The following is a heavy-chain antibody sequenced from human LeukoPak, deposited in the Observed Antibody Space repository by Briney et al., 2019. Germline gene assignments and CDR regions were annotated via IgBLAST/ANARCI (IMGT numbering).Heavy chain of an antibody. CDR2: IYTSGST. Sequence: SQTLSLTCTVSGGSISSGSYYWSWIRQPAGKGLEWIGRIYTSGSTNYNPSLKSRVTISVDTSKNQFSLKLSSVTAADTAVYYCARDSTGRNWFDPWGQEPWSPSPQ. CDR1: GGSISSGSYY. V-gene: IGHV4-61*02. CDR3: ARDSTGRNWFDP. J-gene: IGHJ5*02.